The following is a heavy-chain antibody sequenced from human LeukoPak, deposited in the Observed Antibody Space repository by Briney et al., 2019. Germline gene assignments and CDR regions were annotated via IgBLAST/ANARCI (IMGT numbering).Heavy chain of an antibody. CDR3: AKDPLDY. CDR2: VSGNGAKT. Sequence: GSLRPSWVASGFTFDIYAMIWVRQAPRKGLEWVSGVSGNGAKTYNGDYAKGRFTISRDNSRNTLYLQMNSLRAEDTAIYYCAKDPLDYWGQGTLVTVSS. V-gene: IGHV3-23*01. J-gene: IGHJ4*02. CDR1: GFTFDIYA.